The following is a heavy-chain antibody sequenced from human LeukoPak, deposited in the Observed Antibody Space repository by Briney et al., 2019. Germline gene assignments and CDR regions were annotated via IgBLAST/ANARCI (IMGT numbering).Heavy chain of an antibody. CDR3: AKDSVAAAARGDAFDI. CDR2: TSSSDDGK. CDR1: GFSLSSYA. D-gene: IGHD6-13*01. V-gene: IGHV3-23*01. Sequence: GGSLRLSCTVSGFSLSSYAMSWVRRAPGKGLEWVSATSSSDDGKYYADSVRGRFTISRDNSRNTMYLQMNSLRAEDAAVYYCAKDSVAAAARGDAFDIWGQGTMVTVSS. J-gene: IGHJ3*02.